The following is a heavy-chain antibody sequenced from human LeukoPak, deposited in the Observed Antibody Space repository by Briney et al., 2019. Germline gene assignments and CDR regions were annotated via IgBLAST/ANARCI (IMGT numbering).Heavy chain of an antibody. CDR2: ISSSSSYI. Sequence: PGGSLRLSCAASGFTFSSYSMTWVRQAPGKGLEWVSSISSSSSYIYYADSVKGRFTISRDNAKNSLYLQMNSLRAEDTAVYYCARDPYYYDSSANYWGQGTLVTVSS. CDR3: ARDPYYYDSSANY. V-gene: IGHV3-21*01. D-gene: IGHD3-22*01. CDR1: GFTFSSYS. J-gene: IGHJ4*02.